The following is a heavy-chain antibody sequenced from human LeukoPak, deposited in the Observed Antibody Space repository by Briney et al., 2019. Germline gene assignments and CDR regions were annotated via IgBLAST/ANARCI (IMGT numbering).Heavy chain of an antibody. CDR2: IYYSGST. CDR1: GGSISSYY. J-gene: IGHJ4*02. CDR3: ARHEYLMLSHFGY. D-gene: IGHD6-6*01. V-gene: IGHV4-59*08. Sequence: SETLSLTCTVSGGSISSYYWSWIRQPPGKGLEWIGYIYYSGSTNYNPSLKSRVTISVDTSKNQFSLKLSSVTAADTAVYYCARHEYLMLSHFGYWGQGTLVTVSS.